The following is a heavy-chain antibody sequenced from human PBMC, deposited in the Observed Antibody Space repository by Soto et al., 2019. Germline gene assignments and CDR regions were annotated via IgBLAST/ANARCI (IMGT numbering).Heavy chain of an antibody. Sequence: ASVKVSCKASGYTFTSYGISWVRQAPGQGLEWMGWISAYNGNTNYAQKLQGRVTMTTDTSTSTAYMELRSLRSDDTAVYYCARRGGQWLDHYYGMDVWGQGTTVTVSS. V-gene: IGHV1-18*01. CDR3: ARRGGQWLDHYYGMDV. D-gene: IGHD6-19*01. CDR1: GYTFTSYG. CDR2: ISAYNGNT. J-gene: IGHJ6*02.